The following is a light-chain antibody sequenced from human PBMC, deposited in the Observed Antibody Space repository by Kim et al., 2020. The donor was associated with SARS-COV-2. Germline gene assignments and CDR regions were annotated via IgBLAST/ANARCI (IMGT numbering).Light chain of an antibody. CDR2: QDN. J-gene: IGLJ1*01. V-gene: IGLV3-1*01. CDR1: KLGDKY. Sequence: PRQTAIFARSGYKLGDKYISWYQQKPGHSPLVVIYQDNQRPSGIPERFSCSNSGNTATLTISGTQAMDEADYYCQAWDSSTHNYVFGAGTKVTVL. CDR3: QAWDSSTHNYV.